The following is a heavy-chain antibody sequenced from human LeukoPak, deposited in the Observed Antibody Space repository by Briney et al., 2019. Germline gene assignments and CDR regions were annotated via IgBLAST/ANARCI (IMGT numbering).Heavy chain of an antibody. CDR3: ARGVYDVSDYHFDY. V-gene: IGHV3-9*01. J-gene: IGHJ4*02. CDR1: GLYFLDHP. Sequence: GGSLTLSCSTPGLYFLDHPIHWVRLAPGRGPEWVSGIGNSRSKGYADSVRGRFTISRDNAKNSLYLQMNSLGAEDTAVYYCARGVYDVSDYHFDYWGQGILVTVSS. CDR2: IGNSRSK. D-gene: IGHD3-22*01.